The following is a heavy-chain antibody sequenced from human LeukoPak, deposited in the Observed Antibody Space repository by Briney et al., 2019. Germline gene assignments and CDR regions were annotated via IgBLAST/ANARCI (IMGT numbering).Heavy chain of an antibody. CDR3: VRSSSLVRGVIILTSNHHGIH. Sequence: GASVKGSCTASGYTFTSYDINWVRQAPGQGLEWMAWMNPNSGNTGYVQKFRGRLTMTRDTSIGTAYMELSSLGSEDTAVYYCVRSSSLVRGVIILTSNHHGIHWGQGTLVTVTS. V-gene: IGHV1-8*01. CDR1: GYTFTSYD. CDR2: MNPNSGNT. J-gene: IGHJ4*02. D-gene: IGHD3-10*01.